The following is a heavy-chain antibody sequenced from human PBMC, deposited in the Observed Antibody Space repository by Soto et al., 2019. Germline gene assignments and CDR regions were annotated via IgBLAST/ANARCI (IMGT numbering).Heavy chain of an antibody. CDR3: ARTSSSSWYNPPYYYYYGMDV. Sequence: GGSLRLSCAASGFTFSSYWMHWVRQAPGKGLVWVSRINSDGSSTSYADSVKGRFTISRDNAKNTLYLQMNSLRAEDTAVYYCARTSSSSWYNPPYYYYYGMDVWGQGTTVTVSS. J-gene: IGHJ6*02. V-gene: IGHV3-74*01. CDR1: GFTFSSYW. D-gene: IGHD6-13*01. CDR2: INSDGSST.